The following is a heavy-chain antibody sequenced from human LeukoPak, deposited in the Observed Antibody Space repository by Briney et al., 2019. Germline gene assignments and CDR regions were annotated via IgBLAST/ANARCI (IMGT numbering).Heavy chain of an antibody. J-gene: IGHJ5*02. CDR3: ARDNWGLFDP. CDR1: GGTFSSYA. CDR2: IIPIFGTA. Sequence: ASVTVSCKASGGTFSSYAISWVRQAPGQGLEWMGGIIPIFGTANYAQKFQGRVTITADESTSTAYMELSSLRSEDTAVYYCARDNWGLFDPWGQGTLVTVSS. V-gene: IGHV1-69*13. D-gene: IGHD7-27*01.